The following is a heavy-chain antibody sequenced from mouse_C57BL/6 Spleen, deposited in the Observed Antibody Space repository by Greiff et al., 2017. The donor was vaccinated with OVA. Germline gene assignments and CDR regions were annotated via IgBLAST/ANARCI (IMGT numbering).Heavy chain of an antibody. CDR2: IDPENGDT. CDR1: GFNIKDDY. D-gene: IGHD1-1*01. V-gene: IGHV14-4*01. J-gene: IGHJ3*01. CDR3: TWYYYGSSPFAY. Sequence: VQLQHSGAELVRPGASVKLSCTASGFNIKDDYMHWVKQRPEQGLEWIGWIDPENGDTEYASKFQGKATITADTSSNTAYLQLSSLTSEDTAVYYCTWYYYGSSPFAYWGQGTLVTVSA.